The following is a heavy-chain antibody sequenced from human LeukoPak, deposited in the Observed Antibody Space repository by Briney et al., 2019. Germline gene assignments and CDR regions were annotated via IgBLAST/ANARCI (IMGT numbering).Heavy chain of an antibody. J-gene: IGHJ4*02. CDR2: INAGNGNT. CDR3: ARTSSGSYSGLGY. Sequence: GASVKVSCKASGYTFTSYAMHWVRQAPGQRLEWMGWINAGNGNTKYSQEFQGRVTITRDTSASTAYMELSSLRSEDMAAYYCARTSSGSYSGLGYWGQGTLVTVSS. CDR1: GYTFTSYA. D-gene: IGHD1-26*01. V-gene: IGHV1-3*03.